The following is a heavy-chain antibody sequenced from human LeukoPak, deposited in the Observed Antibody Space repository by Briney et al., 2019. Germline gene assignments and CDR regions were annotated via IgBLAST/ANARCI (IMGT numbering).Heavy chain of an antibody. CDR3: ARSSLHDYGGNRYFDY. D-gene: IGHD4-23*01. CDR1: GGSISSYY. Sequence: SETLSLTCTVSGGSISSYYWSWIRQPPGKGLEWIGYIYYSGSTNYNPSLKSRVTISVDTSKNQFSLKLRSVTAADTAVYYCARSSLHDYGGNRYFDYWGQGTLVTVSS. J-gene: IGHJ4*02. V-gene: IGHV4-59*01. CDR2: IYYSGST.